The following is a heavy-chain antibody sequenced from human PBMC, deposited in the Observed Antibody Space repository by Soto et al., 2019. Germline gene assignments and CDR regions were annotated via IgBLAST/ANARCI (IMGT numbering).Heavy chain of an antibody. CDR1: GGSVSGSYYY. J-gene: IGHJ4*02. CDR2: VFHTGFT. V-gene: IGHV4-39*01. Sequence: PSETLSLTYAVSGGSVSGSYYYWAWLRQSPGKGPEWIGSVFHTGFTSYNPSLESRVSVSVDTSKSQFSLKLSAVTASDTAVYYCATSQKGYNWNYFDHWGQGALVTVSS. CDR3: ATSQKGYNWNYFDH. D-gene: IGHD1-1*01.